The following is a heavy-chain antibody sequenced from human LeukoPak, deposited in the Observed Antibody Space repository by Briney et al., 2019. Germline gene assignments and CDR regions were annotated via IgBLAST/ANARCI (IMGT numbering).Heavy chain of an antibody. J-gene: IGHJ4*02. Sequence: AGYLRFSCADSGFSISSNAMSWVRQAPGKGLEWVSTVSPSGGVTYYADSVKGRFTISRDNSKNTLYLQMNSLRAEDTAVYYCAKVGDSSGYYFDYWGQGTLVTVSS. D-gene: IGHD3-22*01. V-gene: IGHV3-23*01. CDR2: VSPSGGVT. CDR1: GFSISSNA. CDR3: AKVGDSSGYYFDY.